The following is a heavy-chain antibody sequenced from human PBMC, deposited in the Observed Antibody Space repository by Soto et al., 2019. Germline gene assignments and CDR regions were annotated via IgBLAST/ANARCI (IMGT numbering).Heavy chain of an antibody. CDR3: ARPTYCSSTHCSPFDY. CDR2: VYPDDSDN. D-gene: IGHD2-2*01. CDR1: GYYFINHW. V-gene: IGHV5-51*01. J-gene: IGHJ4*02. Sequence: GESLKISCKGSGYYFINHWIAWVRQMPGKGREWMGIVYPDDSDNRYSPSFQGQVTISDDKSISTAYLQWSSLEASDTAMYYCARPTYCSSTHCSPFDYWGQGTLVTVSS.